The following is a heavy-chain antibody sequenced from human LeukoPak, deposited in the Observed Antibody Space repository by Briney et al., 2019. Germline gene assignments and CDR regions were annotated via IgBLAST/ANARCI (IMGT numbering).Heavy chain of an antibody. CDR1: GYSVSSGYY. CDR3: ASSRAKGY. D-gene: IGHD6-6*01. J-gene: IGHJ4*02. CDR2: IYHSGST. Sequence: PSETLSLTCAVSGYSVSSGYYWDWIRQPPGKGLEWIGSIYHSGSTYYNPSLKSRVTISVDTSKNQFSLKLSSVTAADTAVYYCASSRAKGYWGQGTLVTVSS. V-gene: IGHV4-38-2*01.